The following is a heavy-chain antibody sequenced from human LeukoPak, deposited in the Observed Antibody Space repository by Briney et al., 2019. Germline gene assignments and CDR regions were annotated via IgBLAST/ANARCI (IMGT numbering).Heavy chain of an antibody. CDR1: GGSISSGSYY. D-gene: IGHD3-16*01. J-gene: IGHJ4*02. V-gene: IGHV4-61*02. Sequence: PSETLSLTCTVSGGSISSGSYYWSWIRQPAGKGLEWIGRIYTSGNTHYNPSLKSRLTISVDTSKNQFSLNLSSVTAADTAVYYCARASVLLSADYWGQGTLVTVSS. CDR3: ARASVLLSADY. CDR2: IYTSGNT.